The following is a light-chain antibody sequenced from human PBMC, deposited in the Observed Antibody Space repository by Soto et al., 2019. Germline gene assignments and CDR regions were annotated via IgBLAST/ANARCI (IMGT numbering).Light chain of an antibody. V-gene: IGLV1-47*01. J-gene: IGLJ3*02. CDR3: ATWDDSLSGLV. Sequence: QSVLTQPPSASGTPGQRVTITCSGSRSNIGNNYVYWYQRLPGTAPKLLFYRNDQRPSGVPDRISGSKSGTSASLAISGLRNEDEADYYCATWDDSLSGLVFGGGTKLTVL. CDR2: RND. CDR1: RSNIGNNY.